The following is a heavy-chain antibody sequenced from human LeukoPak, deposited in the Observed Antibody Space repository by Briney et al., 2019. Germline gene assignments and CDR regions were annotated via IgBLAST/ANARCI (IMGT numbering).Heavy chain of an antibody. CDR3: AREDSDTLERRNWFDP. V-gene: IGHV6-1*01. D-gene: IGHD1-1*01. CDR2: TYYRSKWYN. J-gene: IGHJ5*02. CDR1: GDSVSSNSAA. Sequence: SQTLSLTCAISGDSVSSNSAAWNWIRQSPSRGLEWLGRTYYRSKWYNDYAVSVKSRITINPDTSKNQFSLQLNSVTPEDTAVYYCAREDSDTLERRNWFDPWGQGTLVTVSS.